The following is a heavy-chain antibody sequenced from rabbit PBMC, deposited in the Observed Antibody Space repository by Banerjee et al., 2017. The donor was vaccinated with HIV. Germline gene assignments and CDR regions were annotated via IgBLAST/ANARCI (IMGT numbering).Heavy chain of an antibody. CDR1: GFSLDYNAV. V-gene: IGHV1S45*01. CDR3: ARDTGSSFSSYGMDL. D-gene: IGHD8-1*01. J-gene: IGHJ6*01. Sequence: QEQLEESGGGLVQPEGSLTLTCKASGFSLDYNAVMCWVRQAPGKGLEWIACMNIDTGKAVYASWAKGRFTVSKTSSTKVTLHMTSLTAADTATYFCARDTGSSFSSYGMDLWGPGTLVTVS. CDR2: MNIDTGKA.